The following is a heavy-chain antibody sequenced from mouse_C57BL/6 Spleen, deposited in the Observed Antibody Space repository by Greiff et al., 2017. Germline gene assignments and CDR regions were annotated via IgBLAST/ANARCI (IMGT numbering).Heavy chain of an antibody. V-gene: IGHV1-7*01. J-gene: IGHJ1*03. Sequence: QVHVKQSGAELAKPGASVKLSCKASGYTFTSYWMHWVKQRPGQGLEWIGYINPSSGYTKYNQKFKDKATLTADKSSSTAYMQLSSLTYEDSAVYYCARYDYDRDWYFDVWGTGTTLTVSS. CDR3: ARYDYDRDWYFDV. CDR2: INPSSGYT. D-gene: IGHD2-4*01. CDR1: GYTFTSYW.